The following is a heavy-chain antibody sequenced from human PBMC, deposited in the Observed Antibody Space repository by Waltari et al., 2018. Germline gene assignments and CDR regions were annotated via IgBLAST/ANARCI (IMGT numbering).Heavy chain of an antibody. Sequence: EVQLLESGGGLVQPGGSLRPPCAASGIIFNNFAINWVRLAPGTGLDWVAAITVSDDTFYADSVMGRFTVSRDTSKNTVYLQMNGLRAEDTAIYYCAKPFYNWDDPLHSWGQGTLVAVSS. V-gene: IGHV3-23*01. CDR1: GIIFNNFA. CDR2: ITVSDDT. J-gene: IGHJ4*02. D-gene: IGHD1-20*01. CDR3: AKPFYNWDDPLHS.